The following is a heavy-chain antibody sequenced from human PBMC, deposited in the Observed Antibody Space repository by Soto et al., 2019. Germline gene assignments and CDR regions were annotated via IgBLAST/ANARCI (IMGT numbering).Heavy chain of an antibody. D-gene: IGHD6-13*01. CDR1: GYTFTSYG. CDR3: AREQGYSSSWSVPYY. J-gene: IGHJ4*02. CDR2: ISAYNGNT. V-gene: IGHV1-18*01. Sequence: QVQLVQSGAEVKKPGASVKVSCKASGYTFTSYGISWVRQAPGQGLEWMGWISAYNGNTNYAQKRQGRVTMTTDTPTSTAYMELRRLRSVDTAVYYCAREQGYSSSWSVPYYWGQGTLVAVVS.